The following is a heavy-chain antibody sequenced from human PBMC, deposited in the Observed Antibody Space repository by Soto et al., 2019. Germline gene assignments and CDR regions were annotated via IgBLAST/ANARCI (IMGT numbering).Heavy chain of an antibody. CDR3: ARDSAYYYDSSGYYRSFDY. D-gene: IGHD3-22*01. V-gene: IGHV1-2*02. CDR1: GYTFTGYY. J-gene: IGHJ4*02. Sequence: GASVKVSCKASGYTFTGYYMHWVRQAPGQGLEWMGWINPNSGGTNYAQKFQGRVTMTRDTSISTAYMELSRLRSDDTTVYYCARDSAYYYDSSGYYRSFDYWGQGTLVTVSS. CDR2: INPNSGGT.